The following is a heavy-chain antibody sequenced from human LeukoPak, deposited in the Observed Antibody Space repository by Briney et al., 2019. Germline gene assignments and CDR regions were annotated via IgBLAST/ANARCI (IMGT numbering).Heavy chain of an antibody. J-gene: IGHJ3*02. Sequence: GESLKISCKGSGYSFTSYWIGWVRQMPGKGLEWMGIIYPGDSDTRYSPSFQGQVTISADKSISTAYLQWSSLKASDTAMYYCARLALAYCSSTSCYGGAFDIWDQGTMVTVS. V-gene: IGHV5-51*01. CDR1: GYSFTSYW. CDR3: ARLALAYCSSTSCYGGAFDI. D-gene: IGHD2-2*01. CDR2: IYPGDSDT.